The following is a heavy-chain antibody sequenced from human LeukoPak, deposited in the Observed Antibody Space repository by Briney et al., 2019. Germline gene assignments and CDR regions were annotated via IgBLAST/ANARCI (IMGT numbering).Heavy chain of an antibody. CDR3: ARDRNPNWGSSKAFDI. CDR2: IYTSGST. J-gene: IGHJ3*02. Sequence: SETLSLTCTVSGGSISSSDYYWGWIRQPAGKGLEWIGRIYTSGSTNYNPSLKSRVTISVDTSKNQFSLKLSSVTAADTAVYYCARDRNPNWGSSKAFDIWGQGTMVTVSS. CDR1: GGSISSSDYY. D-gene: IGHD7-27*01. V-gene: IGHV4-61*02.